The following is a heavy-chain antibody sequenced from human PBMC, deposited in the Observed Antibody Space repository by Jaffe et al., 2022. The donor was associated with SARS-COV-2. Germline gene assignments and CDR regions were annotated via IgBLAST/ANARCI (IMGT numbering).Heavy chain of an antibody. J-gene: IGHJ4*02. CDR2: ISYDGSNK. Sequence: QVQLVESGGGVVQPGRSLRLSCAASGFTFSSYAMHWVRQAPGKGLEWVAVISYDGSNKYYADSVKGRFTISRDNSKNTLYLQMNSLRAEDTAVYYCARVNCSGGSCYPDYWGQGTLVTVSS. D-gene: IGHD2-15*01. CDR3: ARVNCSGGSCYPDY. V-gene: IGHV3-30-3*01. CDR1: GFTFSSYA.